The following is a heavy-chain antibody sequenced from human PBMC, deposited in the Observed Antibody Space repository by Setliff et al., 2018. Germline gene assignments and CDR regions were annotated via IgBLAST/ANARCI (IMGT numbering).Heavy chain of an antibody. CDR3: ARVYPFSLGYDILTGYYDY. J-gene: IGHJ4*02. Sequence: ASVKVSCKASGYTFTSYGISWVRQAPGQGLEWMGWISAHNGNTNYAQKLQGRVTMTTDTSTSTAYMELRSLRSDDTAVYYCARVYPFSLGYDILTGYYDYWGQGTLVTVSS. V-gene: IGHV1-18*01. CDR1: GYTFTSYG. D-gene: IGHD3-9*01. CDR2: ISAHNGNT.